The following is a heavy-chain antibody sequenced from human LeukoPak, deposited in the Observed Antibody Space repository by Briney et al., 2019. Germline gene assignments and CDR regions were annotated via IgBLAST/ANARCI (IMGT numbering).Heavy chain of an antibody. V-gene: IGHV3-23*01. CDR1: GFTFSSYV. J-gene: IGHJ6*02. CDR2: ISGSGGST. Sequence: PGGSLRLSCAASGFTFSSYVMSWVRQAPGKGLEWVSAISGSGGSTYYADSVKGRFTISRDNSKNTLYLQMNSLRAEDTAMYYCAKEKLPAAGGTNYYGMDVWGQGTTVTVSS. CDR3: AKEKLPAAGGTNYYGMDV. D-gene: IGHD6-13*01.